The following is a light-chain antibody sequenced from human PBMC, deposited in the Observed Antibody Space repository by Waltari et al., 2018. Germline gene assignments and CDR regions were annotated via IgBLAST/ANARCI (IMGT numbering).Light chain of an antibody. J-gene: IGKJ2*01. CDR3: QQYYNIPYT. V-gene: IGKV4-1*01. CDR2: LAS. CDR1: QSLLYISNNKYY. Sequence: IVMTQSPDSLALSLGERLTINCNSSQSLLYISNNKYYLAWYRQKPGQPPKRLIYLASTRESGVPDRFSGSGSGTDFTLTISSLQAEDVAVYYCQQYYNIPYTFGQGTKLEIK.